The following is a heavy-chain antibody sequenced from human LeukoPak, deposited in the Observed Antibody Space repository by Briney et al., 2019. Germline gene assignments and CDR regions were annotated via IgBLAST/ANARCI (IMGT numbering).Heavy chain of an antibody. V-gene: IGHV6-1*01. CDR3: AKGYSISY. D-gene: IGHD3-3*02. CDR2: TYYRSKWYY. J-gene: IGHJ4*02. Sequence: SQTLSLTCAISGDIVSSNTTAWNWIRQSPSRGLEWLGRTYYRSKWYYEYAVSVKSRISINSDTSKNQFSLQLNSLTPEDTAVYYCAKGYSISYWGQGTLVTVSS. CDR1: GDIVSSNTTA.